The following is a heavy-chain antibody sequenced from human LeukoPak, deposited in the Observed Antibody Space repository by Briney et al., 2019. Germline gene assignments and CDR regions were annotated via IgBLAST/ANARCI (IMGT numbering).Heavy chain of an antibody. J-gene: IGHJ5*02. D-gene: IGHD6-13*01. CDR1: GGSLSSYY. CDR3: ARDRRYSSSWINWFDP. V-gene: IGHV4-59*01. CDR2: IYHSGST. Sequence: SETLSLTCTVSGGSLSSYYWSWIRQPPGKGLEWIGYIYHSGSTNYNPSLKSRVTISVDTSKNQFSPKLSSVTAADTAVYYCARDRRYSSSWINWFDPWGQGTLVTVSS.